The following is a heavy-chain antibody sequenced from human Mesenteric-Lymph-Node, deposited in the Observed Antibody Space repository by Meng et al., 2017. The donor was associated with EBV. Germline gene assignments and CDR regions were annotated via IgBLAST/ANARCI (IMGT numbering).Heavy chain of an antibody. CDR2: INHSGST. V-gene: IGHV4-34*01. CDR3: ARYSASSGYYND. J-gene: IGHJ4*02. CDR1: GGSFSGYY. Sequence: QVQLQQGGAGLLKPSETLSLTCAGYGGSFSGYYWSWIRQPPGKGLEWIGEINHSGSTNYNPSLKSRVTISVDTSKNQFSLKLSSVTAADTAVYYCARYSASSGYYNDWGQGTLVTVSS. D-gene: IGHD3-22*01.